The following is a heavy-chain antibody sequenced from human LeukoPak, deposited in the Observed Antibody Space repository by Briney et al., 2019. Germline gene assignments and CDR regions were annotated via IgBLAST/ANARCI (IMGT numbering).Heavy chain of an antibody. J-gene: IGHJ3*02. CDR2: IWDAGNNQ. CDR1: GFTFRNYG. CDR3: VRERGPFNAFDI. Sequence: PGGSLRLSCAASGFTFRNYGMHYVRQAPGKGLEWVAVIWDAGNNQFYADSVRGRFTISRDNSKNMLWLQTNSLRVEDTALYYCVRERGPFNAFDIWGRGSMITVSS. D-gene: IGHD6-25*01. V-gene: IGHV3-33*01.